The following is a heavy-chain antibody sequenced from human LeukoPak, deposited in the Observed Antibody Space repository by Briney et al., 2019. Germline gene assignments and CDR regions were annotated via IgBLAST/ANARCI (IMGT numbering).Heavy chain of an antibody. V-gene: IGHV4-31*02. D-gene: IGHD3-22*01. J-gene: IGHJ2*01. Sequence: SETLSLTCTVSGGSINSGGYYWRWIRQHPGKGLEWIAYIYYSGTTYYNPSLKSRFIITIDTSKNQFSLKLSSVTAADMAVYYCARSAYDSSGYYPASTFRYFDLWGRGTLVTVSS. CDR2: IYYSGTT. CDR1: GGSINSGGYY. CDR3: ARSAYDSSGYYPASTFRYFDL.